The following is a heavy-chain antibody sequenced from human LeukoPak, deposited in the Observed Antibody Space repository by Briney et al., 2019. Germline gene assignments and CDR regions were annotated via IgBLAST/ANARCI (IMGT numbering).Heavy chain of an antibody. J-gene: IGHJ6*03. CDR1: GYTFSGYY. D-gene: IGHD2-2*01. V-gene: IGHV1-2*02. Sequence: ASVKVSCKTSGYTFSGYYMHWVRQAPGQGLEWMGWINPNTGGTNYAQKFQGRVTMTRDTSISTAYMELSRLSSDDTAVYYCARDSKIYYMDVWGKGTTVTVSS. CDR2: INPNTGGT. CDR3: ARDSKIYYMDV.